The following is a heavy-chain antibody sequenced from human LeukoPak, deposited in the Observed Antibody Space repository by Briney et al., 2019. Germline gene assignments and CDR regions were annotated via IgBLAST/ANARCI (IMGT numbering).Heavy chain of an antibody. V-gene: IGHV1-2*02. Sequence: ASVKVSCKASGYTFTGYYMHWVRQAPGQGLEWMGWINPNSGGTNYAQKLQGRVTMTRDTSISTAYMELSRLRSDDTAVYYCARGPNWGNRDFDYWGQGTLVTVSS. J-gene: IGHJ4*02. CDR1: GYTFTGYY. CDR2: INPNSGGT. CDR3: ARGPNWGNRDFDY. D-gene: IGHD7-27*01.